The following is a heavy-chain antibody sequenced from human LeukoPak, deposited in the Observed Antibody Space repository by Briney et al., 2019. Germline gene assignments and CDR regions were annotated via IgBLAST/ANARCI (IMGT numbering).Heavy chain of an antibody. D-gene: IGHD6-19*01. CDR3: ARDIAVAGYDY. V-gene: IGHV1-69*06. CDR1: GGTFSSYA. CDR2: IIPIFGTA. J-gene: IGHJ4*02. Sequence: SVKVSCKASGGTFSSYAISWVRQAPGQGLEWMGGIIPIFGTANYAQKFQGRVTNTADKSTSTAYMELSSLRSEDTAVYYCARDIAVAGYDYWGQGTLVTVSS.